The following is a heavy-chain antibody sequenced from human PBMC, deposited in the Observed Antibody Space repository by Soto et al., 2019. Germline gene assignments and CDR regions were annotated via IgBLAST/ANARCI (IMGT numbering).Heavy chain of an antibody. D-gene: IGHD2-15*01. CDR3: ARGVHSGVYYYYYYMDV. CDR1: GYTFTSYD. CDR2: MNPNSGNT. Sequence: QVQLVQSGAEVKKPGASVKVSCKASGYTFTSYDINWVRQATGQGLEWMGWMNPNSGNTGYAQKFQGRVTMTRNTSISTAYMELSSLRSEDTAVYYCARGVHSGVYYYYYYMDVWGKGTTVTVSS. V-gene: IGHV1-8*01. J-gene: IGHJ6*03.